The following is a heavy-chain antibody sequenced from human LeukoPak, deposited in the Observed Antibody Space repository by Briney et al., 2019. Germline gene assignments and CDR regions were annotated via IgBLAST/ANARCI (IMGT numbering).Heavy chain of an antibody. V-gene: IGHV1-46*01. J-gene: IGHJ4*02. D-gene: IGHD3-22*01. Sequence: GASVKVSCKASGYTFTSYYMHWVRQAPGQGLEWMGIINPSGGSTSYAQKFQGGVTMTRDTSTSTVYMELSSLRSEDTAVYYCARSIVVVAVFDYWGQGTLVTVSS. CDR3: ARSIVVVAVFDY. CDR1: GYTFTSYY. CDR2: INPSGGST.